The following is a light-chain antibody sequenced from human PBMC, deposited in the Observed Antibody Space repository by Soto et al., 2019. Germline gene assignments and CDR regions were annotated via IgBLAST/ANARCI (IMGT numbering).Light chain of an antibody. J-gene: IGKJ1*01. CDR2: DAS. Sequence: DIQMTQSPSTLSASVGDRVTITCRASQSISSWLAWYQQKPGKAPKLLIYDASSLESGVPSRFSGSGSGTEFTLTISSLQPDDVATYYCQQYNRYSGTFGQGSKVDIK. CDR3: QQYNRYSGT. V-gene: IGKV1-5*01. CDR1: QSISSW.